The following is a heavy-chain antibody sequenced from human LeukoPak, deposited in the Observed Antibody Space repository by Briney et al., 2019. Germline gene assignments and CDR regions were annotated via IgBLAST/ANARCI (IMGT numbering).Heavy chain of an antibody. CDR2: IYYSGST. Sequence: PSETLSLTCTVSGGSISSYYWSWIRQPPGKGLEWIGYIYYSGSTNYNPSLKSRVTISVDTSKNQFSLKLSSVTAADTAVYYCARGDTDTAMVKSFPRFDYWGQGTLVTVSS. D-gene: IGHD5-18*01. J-gene: IGHJ4*02. V-gene: IGHV4-59*01. CDR3: ARGDTDTAMVKSFPRFDY. CDR1: GGSISSYY.